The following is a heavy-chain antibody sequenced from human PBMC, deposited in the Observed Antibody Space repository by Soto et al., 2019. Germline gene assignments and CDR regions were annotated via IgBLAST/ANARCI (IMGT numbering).Heavy chain of an antibody. Sequence: GGSLRLSCTASGFTFSSHAMTWVRQAPGKGLEWVSGLSDSGDSIYYADSVKGRFTISRDNSKNTLYLQMNSLRTEDTAVYYCARPLWRDDYNWGYFDLWGRGTLVTVSS. CDR1: GFTFSSHA. D-gene: IGHD4-4*01. V-gene: IGHV3-23*01. CDR3: ARPLWRDDYNWGYFDL. J-gene: IGHJ2*01. CDR2: LSDSGDSI.